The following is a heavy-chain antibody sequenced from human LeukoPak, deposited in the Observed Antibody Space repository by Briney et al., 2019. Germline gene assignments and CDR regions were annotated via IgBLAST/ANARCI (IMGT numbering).Heavy chain of an antibody. D-gene: IGHD2-15*01. Sequence: SETLSLTCTVSGGSISSYYWSWIRKTPGKGLEWIGYIYYSGSTNYNPSLKSRVTISVDTSKNQVSLKLSSVTAADTAVYYCARTGSPYCSGGSCYYYGMDVWGQGTTVTVSS. CDR1: GGSISSYY. J-gene: IGHJ6*02. CDR2: IYYSGST. CDR3: ARTGSPYCSGGSCYYYGMDV. V-gene: IGHV4-59*01.